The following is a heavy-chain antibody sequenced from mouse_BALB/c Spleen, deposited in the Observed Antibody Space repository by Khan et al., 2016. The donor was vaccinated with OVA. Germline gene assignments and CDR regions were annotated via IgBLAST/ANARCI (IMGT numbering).Heavy chain of an antibody. Sequence: EVQLQESGTVLARPGASVKMSCKASGYNFTSYWMHWVKQRPGQGLEWIGAIYPGNSDTSYNQKFKGKAKLTAVTSASTAYMELSSLTNEDSAVYYGTDGNYVGWFAYWGQGTLVTVSA. J-gene: IGHJ3*01. CDR1: GYNFTSYW. V-gene: IGHV1-5*01. CDR2: IYPGNSDT. CDR3: TDGNYVGWFAY. D-gene: IGHD2-1*01.